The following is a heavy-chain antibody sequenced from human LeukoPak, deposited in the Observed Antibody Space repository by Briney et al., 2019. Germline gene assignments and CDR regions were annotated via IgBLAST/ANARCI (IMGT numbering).Heavy chain of an antibody. CDR3: AAGGLYDLLPY. V-gene: IGHV1-24*01. CDR2: FDPGNGEI. CDR1: GHTLSDLT. J-gene: IGHJ4*02. Sequence: ASVKVSCKVSGHTLSDLTMHWVRQAPGKGLEWMGGFDPGNGEIIYAQRFQGRVTMTEDASTDTAFMELSSLKSEDTAVYYCAAGGLYDLLPYWGQGTLVTVSS. D-gene: IGHD3-3*01.